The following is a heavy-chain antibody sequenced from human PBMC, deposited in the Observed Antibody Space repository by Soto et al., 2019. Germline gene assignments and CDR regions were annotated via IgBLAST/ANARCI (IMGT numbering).Heavy chain of an antibody. J-gene: IGHJ2*01. D-gene: IGHD3-22*01. CDR2: INPNSGGT. CDR1: GYTFTGYY. V-gene: IGHV1-2*02. Sequence: GASVKVSCKASGYTFTGYYMHWVRQAPGQGLEWMGWINPNSGGTNYAQKFQGRVTMTRDTSISTAYMGLSRLRSDDTAVYYCASVPRNYYDSSGYAPFDLWGRGTLGTVSS. CDR3: ASVPRNYYDSSGYAPFDL.